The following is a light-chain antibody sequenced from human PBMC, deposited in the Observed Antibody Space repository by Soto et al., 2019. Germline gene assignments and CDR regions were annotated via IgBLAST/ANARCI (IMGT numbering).Light chain of an antibody. CDR3: SSYTPSSTFV. J-gene: IGLJ1*01. V-gene: IGLV2-14*03. CDR2: AVN. Sequence: QSALAQPASVSGYPGQSITISCTGSTRDIGAYDYVSWYQQYPGKAPRLIIYAVNSRPSGVSNRFSGSKSGNTASLTISGLQAEDEADYHCSSYTPSSTFVFGTGTKLTVL. CDR1: TRDIGAYDY.